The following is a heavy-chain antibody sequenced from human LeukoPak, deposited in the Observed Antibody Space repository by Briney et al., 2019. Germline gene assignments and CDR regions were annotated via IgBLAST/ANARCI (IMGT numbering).Heavy chain of an antibody. CDR2: IRSKAYGGTT. CDR3: TRYGDGYSSSWNRYYYYYYMDV. V-gene: IGHV3-49*04. CDR1: GFTFGDYA. D-gene: IGHD6-13*01. Sequence: GGSLRLSCTASGFTFGDYAMSWVRQAPGKGLEWVGFIRSKAYGGTTEYAASVKGRFTISRDDSKSIAYLQMNSLKTEDTAVYYCTRYGDGYSSSWNRYYYYYYMDVWGNGTTVTVSS. J-gene: IGHJ6*03.